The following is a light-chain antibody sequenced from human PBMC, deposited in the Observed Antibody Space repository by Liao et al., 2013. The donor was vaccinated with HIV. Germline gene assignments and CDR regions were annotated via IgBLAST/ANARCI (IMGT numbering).Light chain of an antibody. V-gene: IGLV3-1*01. Sequence: SYELTQPPSVSVSPGQTASITCSGDKLGDKYACWYQQKPGQSPVLVIYQDSKRPSGIPERFSGSNSGNTATLTISGTQAMDEADYYCQACFGTGTKVTVL. CDR2: QDS. CDR1: KLGDKY. J-gene: IGLJ1*01. CDR3: QAC.